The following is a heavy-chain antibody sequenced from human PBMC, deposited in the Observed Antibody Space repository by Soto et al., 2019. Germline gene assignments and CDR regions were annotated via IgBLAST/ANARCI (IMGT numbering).Heavy chain of an antibody. J-gene: IGHJ4*02. Sequence: QVQLQESGPGLVKPSQTLSLTCTVSGGSISSGGYYWSWIRQHPGKGLEWIGYIYYSGSTYYNPSLKSRVTISVDTSKNQFSLKLSFVTAADTAVYYCARVVEDRWELLFDYWGQGTLVTVSS. CDR3: ARVVEDRWELLFDY. D-gene: IGHD1-26*01. CDR1: GGSISSGGYY. V-gene: IGHV4-31*03. CDR2: IYYSGST.